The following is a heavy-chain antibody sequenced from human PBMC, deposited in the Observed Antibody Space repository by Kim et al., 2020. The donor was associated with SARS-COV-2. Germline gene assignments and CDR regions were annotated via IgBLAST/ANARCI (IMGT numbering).Heavy chain of an antibody. CDR2: IKQDGSEK. D-gene: IGHD3-22*01. CDR3: ARITYYYDSSGPDY. Sequence: GGSLRLSCAASGFTFSSYWMSWVRQAPGKGLEWVANIKQDGSEKYYVDSVKGRFTISRDNAKNSLYLQMNSLRAEDTAVYYCARITYYYDSSGPDYWGQGTLVTVSS. J-gene: IGHJ4*02. CDR1: GFTFSSYW. V-gene: IGHV3-7*01.